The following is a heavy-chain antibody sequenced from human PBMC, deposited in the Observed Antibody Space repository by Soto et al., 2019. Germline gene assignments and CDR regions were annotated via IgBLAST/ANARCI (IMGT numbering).Heavy chain of an antibody. V-gene: IGHV5-10-1*01. D-gene: IGHD2-2*02. CDR2: IDPSDSYT. CDR1: GYSFTSYW. Sequence: RESLKISCKGSGYSFTSYWISWVRQMPGKGLEWMGRIDPSDSYTNYSPSFQGHVTISADKSISTAYLQWSSLKASDTAMYYCARHRQYCSSTSCYMLLDHWGQGTLVTVSS. CDR3: ARHRQYCSSTSCYMLLDH. J-gene: IGHJ4*02.